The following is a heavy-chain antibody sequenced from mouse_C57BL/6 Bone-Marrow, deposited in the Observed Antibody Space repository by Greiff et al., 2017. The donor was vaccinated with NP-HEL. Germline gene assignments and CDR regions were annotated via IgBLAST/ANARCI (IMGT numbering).Heavy chain of an antibody. J-gene: IGHJ2*01. CDR3: AREEIITTVDY. CDR1: GYTFTSYW. D-gene: IGHD1-1*01. Sequence: VQLQQPGAELVKPGASVKMSCKASGYTFTSYWITWVKQRPGQGLEWIGDIYPGSGSTNYNEKFKSKATLTVDTSSRTAYMQLSSLTSEDSAVYYCAREEIITTVDYWGQGTTLTVSS. CDR2: IYPGSGST. V-gene: IGHV1-55*01.